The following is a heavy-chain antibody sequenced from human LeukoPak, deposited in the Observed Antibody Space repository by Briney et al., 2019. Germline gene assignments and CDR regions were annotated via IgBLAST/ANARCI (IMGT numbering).Heavy chain of an antibody. CDR3: TRDSGTYNWFDP. Sequence: GWSLRLSCAASGFTFSGSAIHWVRQSSGKGLEWVGQIDKKDKGYATATAYAASVKGRFTISGDDSINTAYLQMKSLKTEDTALYYCTRDSGTYNWFDPWGQGTLVTVSS. CDR1: GFTFSGSA. D-gene: IGHD1-26*01. CDR2: IDKKDKGYATAT. J-gene: IGHJ5*02. V-gene: IGHV3-73*01.